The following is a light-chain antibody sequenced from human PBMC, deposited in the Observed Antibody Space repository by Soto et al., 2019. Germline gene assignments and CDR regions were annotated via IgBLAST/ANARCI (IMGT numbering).Light chain of an antibody. Sequence: DIVMTQTPLASPVSLGRPASFSCWSSQSFVHSDGNTYLSWYHQRPGQPPRLLIYKVSMRFSRVPDSFSGSGAGTDFTLKINRVDAEDVGVYYCMQATHFPWTFGQGTKVDIK. CDR1: QSFVHSDGNTY. CDR3: MQATHFPWT. J-gene: IGKJ1*01. V-gene: IGKV2-24*01. CDR2: KVS.